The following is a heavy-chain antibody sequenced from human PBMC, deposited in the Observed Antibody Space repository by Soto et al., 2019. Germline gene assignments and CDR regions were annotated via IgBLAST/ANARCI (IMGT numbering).Heavy chain of an antibody. D-gene: IGHD3-22*01. CDR3: ARADYYDSRGADWFDP. J-gene: IGHJ5*02. CDR2: IYYSGST. CDR1: GGSISSGGYY. Sequence: SETLSLTCTVSGGSISSGGYYWIWIRHHPGKGLEWIGYIYYSGSTYYNPSLKSRVTISVDTSKNQFSLKLSSVTAADTAVYYCARADYYDSRGADWFDPWGQGTLVTVSS. V-gene: IGHV4-31*03.